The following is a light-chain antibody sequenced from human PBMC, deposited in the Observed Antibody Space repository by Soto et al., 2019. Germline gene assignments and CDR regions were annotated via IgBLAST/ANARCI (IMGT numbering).Light chain of an antibody. CDR2: DAS. CDR1: ESVGNY. J-gene: IGKJ1*01. Sequence: IVLPQSPATLSLSPGERATLSCRASESVGNYLAWYQEKPGQAPRLLIYDASSRATGIPASFSGSGSGTEFTLAISSLQSADFAVYFCQQYYKWPQTFGQGTKVDI. V-gene: IGKV3-15*01. CDR3: QQYYKWPQT.